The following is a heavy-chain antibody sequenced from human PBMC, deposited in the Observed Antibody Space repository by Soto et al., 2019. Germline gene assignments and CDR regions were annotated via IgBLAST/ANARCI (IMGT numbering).Heavy chain of an antibody. CDR2: INGSGGST. D-gene: IGHD3-3*01. Sequence: GGSLRLSCAAYGFSFSGYAMSWVRQAPGKGLEWVAAINGSGGSTYYAASVKGRFTISRYNAKNTLYLQMTSLRAEDTAVYYWAKGIYYDFWSVYQDYWGQGTLVTVSS. CDR1: GFSFSGYA. V-gene: IGHV3-23*01. J-gene: IGHJ4*02. CDR3: AKGIYYDFWSVYQDY.